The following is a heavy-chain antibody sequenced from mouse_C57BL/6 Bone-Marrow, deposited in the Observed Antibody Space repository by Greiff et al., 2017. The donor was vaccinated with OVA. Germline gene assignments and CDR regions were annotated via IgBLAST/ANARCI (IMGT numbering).Heavy chain of an antibody. D-gene: IGHD4-1*01. Sequence: EVQLQQSGPELVKPGASVKISCKASGYSFTGYYMNWVKQSPEKSLEWIGEITPSTGGTTYNQKFKAKATLTVDKSSSTAYMQLKSLTSEDSAVYYCARGGTSPFAYWGQGTLVTGSA. J-gene: IGHJ3*01. CDR2: ITPSTGGT. V-gene: IGHV1-42*01. CDR1: GYSFTGYY. CDR3: ARGGTSPFAY.